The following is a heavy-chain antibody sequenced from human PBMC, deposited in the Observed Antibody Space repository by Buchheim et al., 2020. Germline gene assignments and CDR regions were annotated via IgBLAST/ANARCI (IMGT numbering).Heavy chain of an antibody. CDR1: GFTFSSYG. J-gene: IGHJ4*02. CDR3: GNYGSGSYHY. Sequence: QVQLVESGGGVVQPGRSLRLSCAASGFTFSSYGMHWVRQAPGKGLEWVAVISYDGSNNYYSDSVKGRFTISRDHSKTTLYLQMNSLRAEDTAVYYCGNYGSGSYHYWGQGTL. V-gene: IGHV3-30*03. CDR2: ISYDGSNN. D-gene: IGHD3-10*01.